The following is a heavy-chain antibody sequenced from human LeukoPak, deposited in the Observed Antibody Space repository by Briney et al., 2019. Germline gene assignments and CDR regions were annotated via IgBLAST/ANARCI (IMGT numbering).Heavy chain of an antibody. V-gene: IGHV3-23*01. J-gene: IGHJ4*02. CDR3: ARQRTTVTYPDY. Sequence: GGSLRLSCAASGFTFSSYAMSWVRQAPGKGLEWVSAISGSGGSTYYADSVKGRFTISRDNSKNTLYLQMSSLRAEDTAVYYCARQRTTVTYPDYWGQGTLVTVSS. CDR2: ISGSGGST. D-gene: IGHD4-11*01. CDR1: GFTFSSYA.